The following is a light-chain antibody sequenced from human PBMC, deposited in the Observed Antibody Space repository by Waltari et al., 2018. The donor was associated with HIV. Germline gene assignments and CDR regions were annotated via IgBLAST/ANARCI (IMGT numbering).Light chain of an antibody. Sequence: QAVLTHTPSASASPGHKILHSSSRSDSHVGSHYVYWYHHFPGMAPKLLLYQNKQRSSGVPDRFSGSKSGTSASLTISGLRSEDEGTYFCGAWDDNLRGLFGAGTKLTVL. CDR3: GAWDDNLRGL. CDR2: QNK. V-gene: IGLV1-47*01. J-gene: IGLJ2*01. CDR1: DSHVGSHY.